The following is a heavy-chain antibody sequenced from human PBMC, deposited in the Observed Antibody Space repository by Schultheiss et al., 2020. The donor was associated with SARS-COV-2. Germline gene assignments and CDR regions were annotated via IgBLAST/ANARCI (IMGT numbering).Heavy chain of an antibody. CDR2: IYYSGST. J-gene: IGHJ4*02. CDR1: GGSISSSSYY. D-gene: IGHD2-2*01. CDR3: ATVGGTSSLTLDY. Sequence: GSLRLSCTVSGGSISSSSYYWGWIRQPPGKGLEWIGSIYYSGSTYYNPSLKSRVTISVDTSKNQFSLKLSSVTAADTAVYYCATVGGTSSLTLDYWGQGTLVTVSS. V-gene: IGHV4-39*07.